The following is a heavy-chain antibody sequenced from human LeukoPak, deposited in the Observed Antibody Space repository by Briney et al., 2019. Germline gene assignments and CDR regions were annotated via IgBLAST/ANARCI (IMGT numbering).Heavy chain of an antibody. Sequence: SETLSLTCAVYGGSFSGYYWSWIRQPPGKGLEWIGEINHSGSTNYNPSLKSRVTISVDTSKNQFSLKLSSVTAADTAVYYSASPKYCSSTSCYIRDARYFQHWGQGTLVTVSS. CDR3: ASPKYCSSTSCYIRDARYFQH. CDR1: GGSFSGYY. D-gene: IGHD2-2*02. CDR2: INHSGST. J-gene: IGHJ1*01. V-gene: IGHV4-34*01.